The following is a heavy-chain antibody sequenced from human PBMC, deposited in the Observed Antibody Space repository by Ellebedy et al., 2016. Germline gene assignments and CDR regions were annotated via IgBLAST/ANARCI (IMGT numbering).Heavy chain of an antibody. V-gene: IGHV4-4*07. CDR1: GDSISNYY. D-gene: IGHD6-13*01. CDR3: ARDPFRSSYDF. CDR2: IYSSGST. Sequence: SETLSLXCTVSGDSISNYYWSWIRQPAGKGLEWNGRIYSSGSTNYNPSLKSRVTMSIDTSKNQFSLKLSFVAAADTAVYYCARDPFRSSYDFWGQGTLVTVSS. J-gene: IGHJ4*02.